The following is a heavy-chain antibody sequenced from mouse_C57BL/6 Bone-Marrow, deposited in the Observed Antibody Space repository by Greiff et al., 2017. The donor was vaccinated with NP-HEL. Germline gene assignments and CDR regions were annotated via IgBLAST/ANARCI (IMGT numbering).Heavy chain of an antibody. CDR1: GFTFSSYA. D-gene: IGHD1-1*01. V-gene: IGHV5-4*03. CDR2: ISDGGSYT. CDR3: ARYYYGSSYGYFDD. Sequence: EVKLMESGGGLVKPGGSLKLSCAASGFTFSSYAMSWVRQTPEKRLEWVATISDGGSYTYYPDNVKGRFTISRDNAKNNLYLQMSHLKSEDTAMYYCARYYYGSSYGYFDDWGQGTTLTVSS. J-gene: IGHJ2*01.